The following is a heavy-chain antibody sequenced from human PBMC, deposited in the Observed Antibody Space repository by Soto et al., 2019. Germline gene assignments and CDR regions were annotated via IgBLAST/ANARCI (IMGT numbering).Heavy chain of an antibody. D-gene: IGHD1-7*01. V-gene: IGHV3-48*03. J-gene: IGHJ6*02. Sequence: EVQLVESGGGLVQPGGSLRLSCAASGFTFSSYEMNWVRQAPGKGLEWVSYISSSGSTIYYADSVKGRFTISRDNAKNSLYLQMNSLRAEDTAVYYCARALITGTIRYYYYGMDVWGQGTTVTVSS. CDR3: ARALITGTIRYYYYGMDV. CDR1: GFTFSSYE. CDR2: ISSSGSTI.